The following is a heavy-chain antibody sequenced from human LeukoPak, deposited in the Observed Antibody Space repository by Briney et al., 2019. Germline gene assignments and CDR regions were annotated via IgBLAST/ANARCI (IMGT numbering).Heavy chain of an antibody. Sequence: GRSLRLSCAASGFTFSSYAMHWVRQAPGKGLEWEAVISYDGSNKYYADSVKGRFTISRDNSKNTLYLQMNSLRAEDTAVYYCARSRITMVRGVISDWGQGTLVTVSS. V-gene: IGHV3-30*04. CDR1: GFTFSSYA. CDR3: ARSRITMVRGVISD. D-gene: IGHD3-10*01. CDR2: ISYDGSNK. J-gene: IGHJ4*02.